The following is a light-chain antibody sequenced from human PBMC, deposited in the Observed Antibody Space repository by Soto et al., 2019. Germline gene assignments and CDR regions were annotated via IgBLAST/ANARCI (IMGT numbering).Light chain of an antibody. V-gene: IGKV3-20*01. CDR1: QSVSSSY. CDR2: GAS. J-gene: IGKJ4*01. CDR3: QQYGSSLVT. Sequence: EIWLTPSPGTLSLSPGERATLSCRASQSVSSSYLAWYQQKPGQAPRLLIYGASSRATGIPDRFSGSGSGTDFTLTISRLEPEDFAVYYCQQYGSSLVTFGGGTKVEIK.